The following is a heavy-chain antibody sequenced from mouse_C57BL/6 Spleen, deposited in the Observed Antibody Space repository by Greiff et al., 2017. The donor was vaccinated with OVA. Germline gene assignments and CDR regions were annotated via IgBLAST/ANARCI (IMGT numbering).Heavy chain of an antibody. CDR3: ARYPGLLYYAMDY. CDR1: GYTFTSYW. J-gene: IGHJ4*01. CDR2: IHPNSGST. Sequence: QVQLKQPGAELVKPGASVKLSCKASGYTFTSYWMHWVKQRPGQGLEWIGMIHPNSGSTNYNEKFKSKATLTVDKSSSTAYMQLSSLTSEDSAVYYCARYPGLLYYAMDYWVKEPQSPSPQ. D-gene: IGHD3-1*01. V-gene: IGHV1-64*01.